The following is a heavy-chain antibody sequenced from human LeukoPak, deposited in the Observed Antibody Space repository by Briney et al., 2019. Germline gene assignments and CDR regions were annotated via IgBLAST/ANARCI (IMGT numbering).Heavy chain of an antibody. CDR3: THEAYDRSVGY. CDR2: IYWDYDK. V-gene: IGHV2-5*02. CDR1: GFSLSTSGVG. J-gene: IGHJ4*02. Sequence: SGPTLVNPTQTLTLTCTFSGFSLSTSGVGVGWIRQPPGKALEWLALIYWDYDKRYSPSLKSRLTITKDPSKNQVVFTMTNMDPVDTATYYCTHEAYDRSVGYWGQGTLVTVSS. D-gene: IGHD3-22*01.